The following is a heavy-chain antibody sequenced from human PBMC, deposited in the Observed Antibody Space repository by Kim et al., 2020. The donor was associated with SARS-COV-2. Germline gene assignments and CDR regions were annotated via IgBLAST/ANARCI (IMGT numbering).Heavy chain of an antibody. CDR3: ARGLYNWNDVRAFDI. J-gene: IGHJ3*02. Sequence: GGSLRLSCAASGFTFSSYAMHWVRQAPGKGLEWVAVISYDGSNKYYADSVKGRFTISRDNSKNTLYLQMNSLRAEDTAVYYCARGLYNWNDVRAFDIWGQGTMVTVSS. D-gene: IGHD1-20*01. V-gene: IGHV3-30*04. CDR1: GFTFSSYA. CDR2: ISYDGSNK.